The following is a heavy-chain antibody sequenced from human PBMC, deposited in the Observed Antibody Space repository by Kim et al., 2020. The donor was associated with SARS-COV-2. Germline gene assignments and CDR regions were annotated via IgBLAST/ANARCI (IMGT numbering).Heavy chain of an antibody. V-gene: IGHV3-30*18. Sequence: GGSLRLSCGASGFTFRNYALHWVRQAPGKAPDWVAVISYNGTYKCYADSVRGRFTISRDNSKKTLSLQMNSLRTDDTAFYCCTKNPADWTATRY. CDR1: GFTFRNYA. D-gene: IGHD2-2*01. CDR2: ISYNGTYK. CDR3: TKNPADWTATRY. J-gene: IGHJ4*03.